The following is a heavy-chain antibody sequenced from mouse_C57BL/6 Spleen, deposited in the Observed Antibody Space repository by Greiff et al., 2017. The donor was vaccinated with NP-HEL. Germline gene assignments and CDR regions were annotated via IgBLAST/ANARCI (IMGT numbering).Heavy chain of an antibody. V-gene: IGHV1-81*01. CDR2: IYPRSGNT. CDR3: ARSGYYYGSSPAWFAY. Sequence: VQLVESGAELARPGASVKLSCKASGYTFTSYGISWVKQRTGQGLEWIGEIYPRSGNTYYNEKFKGKATLTADKSSSTAYMELRSLTSEDSAVYFCARSGYYYGSSPAWFAYWGQGTLVTVSA. CDR1: GYTFTSYG. J-gene: IGHJ3*01. D-gene: IGHD1-1*01.